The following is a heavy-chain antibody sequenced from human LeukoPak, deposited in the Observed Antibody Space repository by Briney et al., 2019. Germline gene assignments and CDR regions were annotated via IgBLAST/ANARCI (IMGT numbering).Heavy chain of an antibody. V-gene: IGHV4-59*01. CDR2: IYYSGST. CDR3: ARWHGYSYGFDY. CDR1: GGSISSYY. J-gene: IGHJ4*02. D-gene: IGHD5-18*01. Sequence: PSETLSLTCTVSGGSISSYYWSWIRQPPGKGLEWIGYIYYSGSTNYNPSLKSRVTISVDTSKNQFSLKLSSVTAADTAVYYCARWHGYSYGFDYWGQGTLVTVSS.